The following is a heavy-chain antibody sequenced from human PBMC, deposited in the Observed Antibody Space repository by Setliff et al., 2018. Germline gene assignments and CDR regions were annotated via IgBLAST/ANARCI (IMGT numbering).Heavy chain of an antibody. V-gene: IGHV4-4*08. D-gene: IGHD4-17*01. J-gene: IGHJ3*02. Sequence: SETLSLTCSVSGGSITSDYWXGFRGAPGEGGLGVFGGFRTSGRTNYNPSIKALVTISLDTSRKQFSLKLPPGTAAATAVYYCVRDAGDGYGVHAAAWGXFDIWGQGTMVTVSS. CDR3: VRDAGDGYGVHAAAWGXFDI. CDR2: FRTSGRT. CDR1: GGSITSDY.